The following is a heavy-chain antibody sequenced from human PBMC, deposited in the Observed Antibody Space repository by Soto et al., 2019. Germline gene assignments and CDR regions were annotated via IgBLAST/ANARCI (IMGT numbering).Heavy chain of an antibody. CDR3: AKTMIIGARGV. J-gene: IGHJ6*02. V-gene: IGHV3-66*01. CDR1: GFTLSINY. Sequence: VQLVESGGGLVQPEGSLRLSCAASGFTLSINYMTWVRQAPGKGLEWVSLIKTNGDTYYADSVKGRFTMSRDNSKNTLFLQMNSLRAEDTAVYYCAKTMIIGARGVWGQGTTVTVSS. D-gene: IGHD3-22*01. CDR2: IKTNGDT.